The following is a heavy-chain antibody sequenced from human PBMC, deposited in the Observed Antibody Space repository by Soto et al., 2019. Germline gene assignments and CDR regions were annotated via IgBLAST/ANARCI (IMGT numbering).Heavy chain of an antibody. CDR1: RYTFKSHG. V-gene: IGHV3-23*01. D-gene: IGHD3-16*01. Sequence: GGSLRLSCVVSRYTFKSHGLGWVRQAPGKGLEWVSTIDSTGANTHYADSVRGRFTISRDNSRNTLHLQMHDLRADDTALYYCVSWVSAHFDYWGQGTLVTVSS. J-gene: IGHJ4*02. CDR2: IDSTGANT. CDR3: VSWVSAHFDY.